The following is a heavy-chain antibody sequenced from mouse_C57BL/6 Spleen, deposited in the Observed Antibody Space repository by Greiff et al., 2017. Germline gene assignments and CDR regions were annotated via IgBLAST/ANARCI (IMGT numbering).Heavy chain of an antibody. D-gene: IGHD2-3*01. J-gene: IGHJ3*01. Sequence: VQLPQSGPGMVKPSQSLSLTCTVTGYSITSGYDWHWIRHFPGNKLEWMGYISYSGSNNYNPYLKSRISITHDTSKNHFFLKLKSVTTEDTATDCCAVAYDGYWYWGQGTLVTVSA. CDR2: ISYSGSN. V-gene: IGHV3-1*01. CDR1: GYSITSGYD. CDR3: AVAYDGYWY.